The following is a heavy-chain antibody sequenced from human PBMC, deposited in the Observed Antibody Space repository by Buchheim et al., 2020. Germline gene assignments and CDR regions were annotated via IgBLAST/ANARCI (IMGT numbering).Heavy chain of an antibody. CDR1: GGSLSDYY. CDR3: ARSTPRLTRHHFDY. V-gene: IGHV4-34*01. J-gene: IGHJ4*02. D-gene: IGHD3-9*01. Sequence: QVQLHQWGAGLLKPSETLSLTCGASGGSLSDYYWSWIRQTPGKGLEWIGEINHSGSTNYNPSLKSRVTISVDTSKNQFSLKLSSVTAADTAVYYCARSTPRLTRHHFDYWGQGTL. CDR2: INHSGST.